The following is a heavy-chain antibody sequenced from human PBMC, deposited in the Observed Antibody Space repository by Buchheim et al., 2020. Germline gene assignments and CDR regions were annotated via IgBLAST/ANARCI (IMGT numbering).Heavy chain of an antibody. CDR2: ISYDGSNK. J-gene: IGHJ4*02. CDR3: ARGDRRNYYDIHITDY. V-gene: IGHV3-30-3*01. Sequence: QVQLVESGGGVVQPGRSLRLSCAASGFTFSSYAMHWVRQAPGKGLEWVAVISYDGSNKYYADSVKGRFTISRDNSKNTLYLQMNSLRAEDTAVYYCARGDRRNYYDIHITDYWGQGTL. D-gene: IGHD3-22*01. CDR1: GFTFSSYA.